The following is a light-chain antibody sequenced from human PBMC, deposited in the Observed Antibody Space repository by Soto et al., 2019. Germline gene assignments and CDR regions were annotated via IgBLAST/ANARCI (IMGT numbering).Light chain of an antibody. CDR2: EAS. CDR1: QSISSW. CDR3: QQHSYLWS. Sequence: DITMTQSPSTLSASVGDRVTITCRASQSISSWLAWYQHKPGKAPKLLIYEASSLQSGAPSRFSGSGSGNQFPLTISSLQPEDFATDFCQQHSYLWSVGQGTKVEI. V-gene: IGKV1-5*03. J-gene: IGKJ1*01.